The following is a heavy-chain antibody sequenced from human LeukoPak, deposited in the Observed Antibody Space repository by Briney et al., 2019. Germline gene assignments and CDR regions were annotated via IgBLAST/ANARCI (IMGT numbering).Heavy chain of an antibody. CDR2: IDPNSGGT. V-gene: IGHV1-2*02. CDR3: ARVERFYDFWSGYYGDDAFDI. J-gene: IGHJ3*02. CDR1: GYTVIGYY. D-gene: IGHD3-3*01. Sequence: ASVNVSCKASGYTVIGYYMHWVRQAPGQGLEWMGWIDPNSGGTNYAQKFQGRVTMTRDTSISTAYMELSRLRSDDTAVYYCARVERFYDFWSGYYGDDAFDIWGQGTMVTVSS.